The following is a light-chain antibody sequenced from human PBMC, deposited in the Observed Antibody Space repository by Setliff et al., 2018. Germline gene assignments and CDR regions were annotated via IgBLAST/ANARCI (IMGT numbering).Light chain of an antibody. CDR3: SIHRSRGYV. CDR1: SIYFRRYDY. V-gene: IGLV2-8*01. J-gene: IGLJ1*01. Sequence: QSALAQPPSASGSPGQSVTISCTGTSIYFRRYDYVSWYQQHPGKAPKLLLYEVKKRPSGVPDRFSGSKSDNTASLTVSGLQAEDEADYYCSIHRSRGYVFGTGTKVT. CDR2: EVK.